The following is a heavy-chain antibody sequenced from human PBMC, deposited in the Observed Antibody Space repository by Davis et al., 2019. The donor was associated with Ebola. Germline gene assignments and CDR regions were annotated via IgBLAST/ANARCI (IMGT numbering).Heavy chain of an antibody. CDR1: GFTFSSYS. CDR2: ISSSSSYI. Sequence: GGSLRLSCAASGFTFSSYSMNWVRQAPGKGLEWVSSISSSSSYIYYADSVKGRFTISRDNAKNTLYLQMNSLRAEDTAVYYCAKDSGGYGVDPWGQGTLVTVSS. J-gene: IGHJ5*02. CDR3: AKDSGGYGVDP. D-gene: IGHD1-26*01. V-gene: IGHV3-21*01.